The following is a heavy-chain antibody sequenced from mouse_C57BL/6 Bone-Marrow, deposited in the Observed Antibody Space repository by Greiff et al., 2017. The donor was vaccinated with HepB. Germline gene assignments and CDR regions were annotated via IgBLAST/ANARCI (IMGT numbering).Heavy chain of an antibody. CDR1: GFTFSNYW. J-gene: IGHJ2*01. CDR3: TVLLYYDYDDYFDY. D-gene: IGHD2-4*01. CDR2: IRLKSDNYAT. V-gene: IGHV6-3*01. Sequence: EVKLVESGGGLVQPGGSMKLSCVASGFTFSNYWMNWVRQSPEKGLEWVAQIRLKSDNYATHYAESVKGRFTISRDDSKSSVYLQMNNLRAEDTGIYYCTVLLYYDYDDYFDYWGQGTTLTVSS.